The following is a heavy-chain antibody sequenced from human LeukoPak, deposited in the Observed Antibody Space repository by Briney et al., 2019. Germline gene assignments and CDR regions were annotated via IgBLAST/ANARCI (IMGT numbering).Heavy chain of an antibody. CDR1: GFTFSSYW. CDR3: ARGGYSGYDSALDY. CDR2: IDGDGSRI. V-gene: IGHV3-74*01. Sequence: GGSLRLSCAASGFTFSSYWMHWVRQVRGKGLEWVSRIDGDGSRISYGDSVKGRFSISRDNAKNTLYVQMNILRAEDTAVYYCARGGYSGYDSALDYWGQGTLVTVSS. J-gene: IGHJ4*02. D-gene: IGHD5-12*01.